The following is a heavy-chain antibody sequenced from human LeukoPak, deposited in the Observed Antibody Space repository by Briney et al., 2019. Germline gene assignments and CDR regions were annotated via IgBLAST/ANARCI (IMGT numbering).Heavy chain of an antibody. J-gene: IGHJ4*02. CDR1: GGTFNSYA. Sequence: SVKVSCKASGGTFNSYAISWVRQAPGQGLEWMGGIIPIFGTANYAQKFQGRVTITTDESTSTAYMELSSLRSEDTAVYYCARDRIEADRYFDYWGQGTLVTVSS. V-gene: IGHV1-69*05. CDR3: ARDRIEADRYFDY. CDR2: IIPIFGTA. D-gene: IGHD6-13*01.